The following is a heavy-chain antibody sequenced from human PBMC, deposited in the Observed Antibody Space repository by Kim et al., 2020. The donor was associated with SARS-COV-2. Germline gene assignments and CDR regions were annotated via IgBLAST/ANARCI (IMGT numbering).Heavy chain of an antibody. D-gene: IGHD4-17*01. J-gene: IGHJ6*02. Sequence: GGSLRLSCAASGFTFSSYSMNWVRQAPGKGLEWVSYISSSSSTIYYADSVKGRFTISRDNAKNSLYLQMNSLRDEDTAVYYCARVLIYGDSRNPRYYYYGMDVWGQGTTVTVSS. V-gene: IGHV3-48*02. CDR1: GFTFSSYS. CDR3: ARVLIYGDSRNPRYYYYGMDV. CDR2: ISSSSSTI.